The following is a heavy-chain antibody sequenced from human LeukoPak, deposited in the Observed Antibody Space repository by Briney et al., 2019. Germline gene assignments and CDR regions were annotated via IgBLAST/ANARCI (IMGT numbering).Heavy chain of an antibody. CDR3: ARVGRGREILPDY. Sequence: PGGFLRLSCAASGFTFSSYWMHWVRQAPGKGLVWVSHINSDGSSTNYADSVKGRFTISRDNAKNTLYLHMNSLRAEDTAVYYCARVGRGREILPDYWGQGTLVTVSS. V-gene: IGHV3-74*01. D-gene: IGHD1-26*01. CDR1: GFTFSSYW. J-gene: IGHJ4*02. CDR2: INSDGSST.